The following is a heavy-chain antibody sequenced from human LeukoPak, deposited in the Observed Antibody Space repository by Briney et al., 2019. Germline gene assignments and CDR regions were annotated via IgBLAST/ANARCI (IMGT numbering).Heavy chain of an antibody. CDR3: AKGPIAVAGTWAYYFDY. CDR2: ISGSGGST. Sequence: PGGSLRLSCAASGFTFSSYAMSWVRQAPGKGLEWVSAISGSGGSTYYADSVKGRFTISRDNSKNTLYLQMNSLRAEDTAVYYCAKGPIAVAGTWAYYFDYWGQGTLVTVSS. V-gene: IGHV3-23*01. J-gene: IGHJ4*02. D-gene: IGHD6-19*01. CDR1: GFTFSSYA.